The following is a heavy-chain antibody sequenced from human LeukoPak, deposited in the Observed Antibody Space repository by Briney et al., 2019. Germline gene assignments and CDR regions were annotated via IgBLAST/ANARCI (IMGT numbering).Heavy chain of an antibody. J-gene: IGHJ4*02. CDR2: IKQDGSEK. D-gene: IGHD3-10*01. V-gene: IGHV3-7*01. CDR1: GFTFSSYW. CDR3: ARDLGYYGSGSYYFDY. Sequence: RGSLRLSCAASGFTFSSYWMSWVRQAPGKGLEWVANIKQDGSEKYYVDSVKGRFTISRDNAKNSLYLQMNSLRAEDTAVYYCARDLGYYGSGSYYFDYWGQGTLVTVSS.